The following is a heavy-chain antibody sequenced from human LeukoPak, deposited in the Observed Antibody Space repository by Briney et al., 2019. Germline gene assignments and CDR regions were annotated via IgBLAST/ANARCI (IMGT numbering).Heavy chain of an antibody. CDR3: AREPDSGARSGGGLRVVNY. J-gene: IGHJ4*02. Sequence: PGGSLRLSCEASGFTFSAYAMTWVRQAPGQGLEWVSSIGSDNKPHYSESVKGRFAISRDNSKSMLFLQLNSLRAEDTALYYCAREPDSGARSGGGLRVVNYWGQGTLVTVSS. CDR1: GFTFSAYA. V-gene: IGHV3-23*01. D-gene: IGHD2-21*01. CDR2: IGSDNKP.